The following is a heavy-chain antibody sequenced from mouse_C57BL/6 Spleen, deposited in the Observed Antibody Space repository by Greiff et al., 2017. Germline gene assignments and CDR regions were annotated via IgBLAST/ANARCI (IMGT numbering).Heavy chain of an antibody. CDR3: APYYYGSSPWFAY. CDR2: ISDGGSYT. Sequence: EVQVVESGGGLVKPGGSLKLSCAASGFTFSSYAMSWVRQTPEKRLEWVATISDGGSYTYYPDNVKGRFTISRDNAKNNLYLQMSHLKSEDTAMYYCAPYYYGSSPWFAYWGQGTLVTVSA. V-gene: IGHV5-4*01. D-gene: IGHD1-1*01. J-gene: IGHJ3*01. CDR1: GFTFSSYA.